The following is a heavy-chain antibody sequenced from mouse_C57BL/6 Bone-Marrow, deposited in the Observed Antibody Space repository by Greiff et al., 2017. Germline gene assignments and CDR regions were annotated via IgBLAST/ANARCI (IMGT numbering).Heavy chain of an antibody. CDR1: GYTFTSYG. V-gene: IGHV1-81*01. CDR3: ARNYYGSSPPWFAY. D-gene: IGHD1-1*01. J-gene: IGHJ3*01. Sequence: VQLQQSGAELARPGASVKLSCKASGYTFTSYGISWVKQRTGQGLEWIGEIYPRSGNTSYNEKFKGKGTLTAAKSSSTAYMELRSLTSEDSAVYFCARNYYGSSPPWFAYWGQGTLVTVSA. CDR2: IYPRSGNT.